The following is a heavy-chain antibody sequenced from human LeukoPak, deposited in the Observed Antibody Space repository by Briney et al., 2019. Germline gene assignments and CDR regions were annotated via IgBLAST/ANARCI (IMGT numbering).Heavy chain of an antibody. Sequence: PSETLSLTCTVSGGSISSYYWSWIRQPAGKGLEWIGRIYTSGSTNYNLSLKSRVTMSVDTSKNQFSLKLSSVTAADTAVYYCARDRLSTGIAAAGTVYYYYYMDVWGKGTTVTISS. J-gene: IGHJ6*03. CDR2: IYTSGST. CDR1: GGSISSYY. CDR3: ARDRLSTGIAAAGTVYYYYYMDV. V-gene: IGHV4-4*07. D-gene: IGHD6-13*01.